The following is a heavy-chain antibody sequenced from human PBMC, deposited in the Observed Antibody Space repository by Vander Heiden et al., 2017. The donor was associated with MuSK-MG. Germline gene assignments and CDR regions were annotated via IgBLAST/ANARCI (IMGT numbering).Heavy chain of an antibody. V-gene: IGHV2-5*02. CDR2: IYWDDDK. CDR3: AHSSPNYYDSSGYYHTVFDY. CDR1: GFSLSTSGVG. D-gene: IGHD3-22*01. J-gene: IGHJ4*02. Sequence: QITLKESGPTLVKPTQTLTLTCTFSGFSLSTSGVGVGWIRQPPGKALEWLALIYWDDDKRYSPSLKSRLTITKDTSKNQVVLTMTNMDPVDTATYYCAHSSPNYYDSSGYYHTVFDYWGQGTLVTVSS.